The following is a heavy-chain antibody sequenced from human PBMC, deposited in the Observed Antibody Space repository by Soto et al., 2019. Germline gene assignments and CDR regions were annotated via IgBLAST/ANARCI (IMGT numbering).Heavy chain of an antibody. D-gene: IGHD4-17*01. CDR1: GYTFTSYD. CDR3: AKGMVPPTGTTTGFDTFYF. V-gene: IGHV1-18*01. Sequence: QVQLVQSGAEVKKPGASVKVSCKASGYTFTSYDISWVRQATGQGLEWMGWISDHNGNTNSARTRQRRATTTTDTSTSTAYMELRSLRSDDTAVYYCAKGMVPPTGTTTGFDTFYFCGQGTMVTVSS. J-gene: IGHJ3*01. CDR2: ISDHNGNT.